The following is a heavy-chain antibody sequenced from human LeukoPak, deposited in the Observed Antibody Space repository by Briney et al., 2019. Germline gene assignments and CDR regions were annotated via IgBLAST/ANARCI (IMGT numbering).Heavy chain of an antibody. Sequence: GASVKVSCKASGYTFTSYGISWVRQAPGQGLEWMGWISAYNGNTNYPQKLQGRVTMTTDTSTSTAYMELRSLRSDDTAVYYCARDNVPILVVVAANRWFDPWGQGTLVTVSS. CDR1: GYTFTSYG. D-gene: IGHD2-15*01. CDR2: ISAYNGNT. J-gene: IGHJ5*02. CDR3: ARDNVPILVVVAANRWFDP. V-gene: IGHV1-18*01.